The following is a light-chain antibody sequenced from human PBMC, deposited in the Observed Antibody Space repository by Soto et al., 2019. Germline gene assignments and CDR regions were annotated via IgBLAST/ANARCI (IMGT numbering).Light chain of an antibody. CDR2: GAS. Sequence: EIVLTQSPGTLSLSPGERATLSCRASQSVSGSYLAWYQQKPGQAPSLLIYGASNRATGIPDRFSGSGSGTDFTLTISRLEPEDFAVYYCKQYGSSAWTFGQGTKVEIK. CDR3: KQYGSSAWT. V-gene: IGKV3-20*01. J-gene: IGKJ1*01. CDR1: QSVSGSY.